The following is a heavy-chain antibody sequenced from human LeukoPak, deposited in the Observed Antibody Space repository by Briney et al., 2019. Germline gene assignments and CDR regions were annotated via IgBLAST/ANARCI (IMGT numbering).Heavy chain of an antibody. J-gene: IGHJ3*02. CDR1: GGSISSYY. CDR2: IYYTGST. Sequence: SETLSLTCTVSGGSISSYYWSWIRQSPGKGLEWIGYIYYTGSTTYNPSLKSRVTMSADTSKNQFSLNLNSVTAADTAVYYCARNIFGVASVAFDIWGQGTTVIISS. D-gene: IGHD3-3*01. CDR3: ARNIFGVASVAFDI. V-gene: IGHV4-59*01.